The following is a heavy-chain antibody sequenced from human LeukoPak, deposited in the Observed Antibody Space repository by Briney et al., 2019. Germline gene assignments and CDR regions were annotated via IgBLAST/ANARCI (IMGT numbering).Heavy chain of an antibody. CDR3: ASRQERGYSYGL. CDR1: GGSFSGYY. V-gene: IGHV4-59*08. Sequence: SETLSLTCAVYGGSFSGYYWSWIRQPPGKGLEWIGYIYYSGSTNYNPSLKSRVTISVDTSKNQFSLKLSSVTAADTAVYYCASRQERGYSYGLWGQGTLVTVSS. D-gene: IGHD5-18*01. J-gene: IGHJ4*02. CDR2: IYYSGST.